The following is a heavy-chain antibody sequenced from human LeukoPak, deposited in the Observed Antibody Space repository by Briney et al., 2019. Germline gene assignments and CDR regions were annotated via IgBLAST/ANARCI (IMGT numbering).Heavy chain of an antibody. Sequence: PSETLSLTCTVSGGSISGSSYYWGWIRQPPGKGLEWIGSIYYSGSTYYNPSLKSRVTISVDTSKNQFSLKLNSVTATDTAVYYCARAVRYFDSRMDVWGQGTTVTVSS. CDR1: GGSISGSSYY. CDR3: ARAVRYFDSRMDV. J-gene: IGHJ6*02. V-gene: IGHV4-39*02. D-gene: IGHD3-9*01. CDR2: IYYSGST.